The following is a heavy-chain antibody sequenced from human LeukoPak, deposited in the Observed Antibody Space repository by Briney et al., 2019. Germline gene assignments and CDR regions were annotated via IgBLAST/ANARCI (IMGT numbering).Heavy chain of an antibody. D-gene: IGHD2-2*01. J-gene: IGHJ5*02. CDR1: GCTFSSYA. CDR3: AKGYIVVVPAASLTYNWFDP. CDR2: ISGIGGST. V-gene: IGHV3-23*01. Sequence: PGGSLRLSCAASGCTFSSYAMSWVRQAPGKGLEWVSAISGIGGSTYYADSVKGRFTISRDNSKNTLYLQMNSLRAEDTAVYYCAKGYIVVVPAASLTYNWFDPWGQGTLVTVSS.